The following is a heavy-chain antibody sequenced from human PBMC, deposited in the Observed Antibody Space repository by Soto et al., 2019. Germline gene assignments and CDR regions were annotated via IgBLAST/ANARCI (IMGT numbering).Heavy chain of an antibody. V-gene: IGHV1-58*01. CDR1: GFTFTSSA. CDR2: IVVGSGNT. CDR3: AQGVSSVGRNCPLFDY. Sequence: SVKVSCKASGFTFTSSAVQWVRQARGQRLEWIGWIVVGSGNTNYAQKFQERVTITRDMSTSTAYMELSSLRSEDTAVYYCAQGVSSVGRNCPLFDYRGKGTLVPVTS. D-gene: IGHD6-6*01. J-gene: IGHJ4*02.